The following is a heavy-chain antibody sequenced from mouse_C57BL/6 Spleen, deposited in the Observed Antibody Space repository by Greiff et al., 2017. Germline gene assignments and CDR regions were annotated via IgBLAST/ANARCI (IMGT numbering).Heavy chain of an antibody. CDR3: AREGTVVALSYWYFDV. J-gene: IGHJ1*03. D-gene: IGHD1-1*01. V-gene: IGHV5-4*01. CDR1: GFTFSSYA. Sequence: EVKLVESGGGLVKPGGSLKLSCAASGFTFSSYAMSWVRQTPEKRLEWVATISDGGSYTNYPDNVKGRFTISRDNAKNNLYLQMSHLKSEDTAMYYCAREGTVVALSYWYFDVWGTGTTVTVSS. CDR2: ISDGGSYT.